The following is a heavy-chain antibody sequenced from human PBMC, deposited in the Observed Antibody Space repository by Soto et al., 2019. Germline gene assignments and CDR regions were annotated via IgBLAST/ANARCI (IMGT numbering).Heavy chain of an antibody. J-gene: IGHJ5*02. CDR1: GGSFSGYY. CDR2: INHSGST. CDR3: ARGYYYGSGSYGDWFDP. Sequence: PSETLSLTCAVYGGSFSGYYWSWIRQPPGKGLEWIGEINHSGSTNYNPSLKSRVTISVDTSKNQFSLKLSSVTAADTAVYYCARGYYYGSGSYGDWFDPWGQGTLVTVSS. D-gene: IGHD3-10*01. V-gene: IGHV4-34*01.